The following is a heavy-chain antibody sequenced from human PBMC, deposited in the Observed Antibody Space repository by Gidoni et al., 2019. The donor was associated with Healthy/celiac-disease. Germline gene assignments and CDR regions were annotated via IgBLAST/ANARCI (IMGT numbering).Heavy chain of an antibody. CDR2: IIPIFGTA. D-gene: IGHD5-12*01. Sequence: QVQLVQSVAEVKKPGSSVKVSCKASGGTFRIYSISWVRQAPGQGLEWMGGIIPIFGTANYAQKFQGRVTITADESTSTAYMELSSLRSEDTAVYYCARGSYASIDSGYEQFDYWGQGTLVTVSS. V-gene: IGHV1-69*01. J-gene: IGHJ4*02. CDR1: GGTFRIYS. CDR3: ARGSYASIDSGYEQFDY.